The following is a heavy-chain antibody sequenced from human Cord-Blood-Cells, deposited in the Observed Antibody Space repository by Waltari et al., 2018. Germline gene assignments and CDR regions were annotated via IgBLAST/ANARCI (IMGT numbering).Heavy chain of an antibody. CDR2: IYYSGST. J-gene: IGHJ2*01. Sequence: WIRQPPGKGLEWIGSIYYSGSTYYNPSLKSRVTISVDTSKNQFSLKLSSVTAADTAVYYCARPTTVTTLAGWYFDLWGRGTLVTVSS. V-gene: IGHV4-39*01. CDR3: ARPTTVTTLAGWYFDL. D-gene: IGHD4-17*01.